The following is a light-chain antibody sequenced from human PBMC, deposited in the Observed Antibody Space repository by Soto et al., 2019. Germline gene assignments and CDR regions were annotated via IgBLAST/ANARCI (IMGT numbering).Light chain of an antibody. J-gene: IGKJ2*01. Sequence: EIVLTQSPGTLSLSPGERATLSCRASQSVSSSYLAWYQQKPGQAPRLLIYGASSRATGIPDRFSGSGSETDFTLTISRLEPEDFAVYYWQQYAPCTFGQGTKLEIK. CDR2: GAS. CDR3: QQYAPCT. V-gene: IGKV3-20*01. CDR1: QSVSSSY.